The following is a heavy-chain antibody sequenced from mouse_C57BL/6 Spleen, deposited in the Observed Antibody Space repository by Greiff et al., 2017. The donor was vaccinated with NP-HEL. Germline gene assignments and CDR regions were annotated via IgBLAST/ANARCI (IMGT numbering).Heavy chain of an antibody. CDR2: IDPSDSYT. D-gene: IGHD2-2*01. V-gene: IGHV1-50*01. CDR1: GYTFTSYW. Sequence: VQLQQPGAELVKPGASVKLSCKASGYTFTSYWMQWVKQRPGQGLEWIGEIDPSDSYTNYNQKFKGKATLTVDTSSSTAYMQLSSLTSEDSAVYYCASYGYDGSHFAYWGQGTLVTVSA. CDR3: ASYGYDGSHFAY. J-gene: IGHJ3*01.